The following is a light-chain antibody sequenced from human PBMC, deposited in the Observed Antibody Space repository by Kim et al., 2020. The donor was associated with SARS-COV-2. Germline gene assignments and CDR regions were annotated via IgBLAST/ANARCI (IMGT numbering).Light chain of an antibody. CDR3: QQYGSSPR. CDR1: QSVTSNY. Sequence: LSPGERATLSCRASQSVTSNYLAWYQQKPGQTPRLLIYGASSRATGIPDRFSGSGSGTNFTLTISRLEPEDFAVYYCQQYGSSPRFGGGTKVDIK. V-gene: IGKV3-20*01. J-gene: IGKJ4*01. CDR2: GAS.